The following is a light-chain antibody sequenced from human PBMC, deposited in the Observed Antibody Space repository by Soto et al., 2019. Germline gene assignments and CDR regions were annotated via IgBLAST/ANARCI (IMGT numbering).Light chain of an antibody. Sequence: EPLTTQSPATLSVSPAARAPLYCMASQTISSSLAWYQQKPGQAPRLLLYGASTRATGIPVRFSGSGSGTEFTLTISSLQSEDFAVYYCQQYNNWPGTFGQGTKVDI. CDR3: QQYNNWPGT. J-gene: IGKJ1*01. CDR2: GAS. CDR1: QTISSS. V-gene: IGKV3-15*01.